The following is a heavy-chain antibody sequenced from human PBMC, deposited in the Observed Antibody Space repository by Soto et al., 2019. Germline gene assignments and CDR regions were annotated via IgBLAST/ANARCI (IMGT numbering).Heavy chain of an antibody. J-gene: IGHJ5*02. CDR3: AKDSMWDTAMPQNWFDP. D-gene: IGHD5-18*01. Sequence: EVQLVESGGGLVQPGRSLRLSCAASGFTFDDYAMHWVRQAPGKGLEWVSGISGNSGSIGYADSVKGRFTISKDNAKNSLYLQMNSLRAEDTDLYYCAKDSMWDTAMPQNWFDPWGQGTLVTVSS. CDR1: GFTFDDYA. CDR2: ISGNSGSI. V-gene: IGHV3-9*01.